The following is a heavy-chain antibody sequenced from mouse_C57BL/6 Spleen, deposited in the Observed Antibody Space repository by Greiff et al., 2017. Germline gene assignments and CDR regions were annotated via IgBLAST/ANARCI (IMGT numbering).Heavy chain of an antibody. V-gene: IGHV1-52*01. D-gene: IGHD4-1*01. Sequence: QVQLQQPGAELVRPGSSVKLSCKASGYTFTSSWMHWVKQRPIQGLEWIGNIDPSDSETHYNQKFKDKDTLTVDKSSSTAYMQLSSLTSEDSAVYYCARGGVGRRGFDYWGQGTTLTVSS. CDR1: GYTFTSSW. CDR3: ARGGVGRRGFDY. J-gene: IGHJ2*01. CDR2: IDPSDSET.